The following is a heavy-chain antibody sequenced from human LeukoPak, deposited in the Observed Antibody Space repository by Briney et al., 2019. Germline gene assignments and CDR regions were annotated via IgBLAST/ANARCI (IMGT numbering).Heavy chain of an antibody. CDR3: ARAQSGGSYYVDHFDY. V-gene: IGHV3-53*04. J-gene: IGHJ4*02. D-gene: IGHD1-26*01. CDR1: GVTASNNY. Sequence: GGSLRLSCAASGVTASNNYMTWVRQAPGKGLEWVSVIYSGGSTYYADSVKGRFTISRHNSRNTLYLQMNSLRAEDTAVYYCARAQSGGSYYVDHFDYWGQGTLVTVSS. CDR2: IYSGGST.